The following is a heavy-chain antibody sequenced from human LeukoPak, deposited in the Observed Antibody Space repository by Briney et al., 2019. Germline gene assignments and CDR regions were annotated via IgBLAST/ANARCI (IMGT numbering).Heavy chain of an antibody. Sequence: PGGSLRLSCAASRFIFGAYGVHWVRQAPGKGLEWVAFIRYDGSNKYYADSVKGRFTISRDNSKNTLYLQMNSLRTEDTAVYYCAKDIYSSSWQSSGYLDYWGQGTLVTVSS. CDR1: RFIFGAYG. D-gene: IGHD6-13*01. CDR2: IRYDGSNK. J-gene: IGHJ4*02. V-gene: IGHV3-30*02. CDR3: AKDIYSSSWQSSGYLDY.